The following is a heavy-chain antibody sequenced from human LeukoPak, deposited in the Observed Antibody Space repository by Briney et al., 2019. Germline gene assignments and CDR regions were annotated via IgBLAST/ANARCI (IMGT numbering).Heavy chain of an antibody. D-gene: IGHD6-25*01. CDR1: GFTFSTYA. J-gene: IGHJ4*02. V-gene: IGHV3-23*01. CDR2: ISDSGANK. CDR3: AKSYSGNYYYFDY. Sequence: GGSLRLSCAASGFTFSTYAMNWVRQAPGKGLEWVSLISDSGANKHYAASVKGRFTISRDNSKNTLSLQMISLRPEDTAVYYCAKSYSGNYYYFDYWGQGTLVTVSS.